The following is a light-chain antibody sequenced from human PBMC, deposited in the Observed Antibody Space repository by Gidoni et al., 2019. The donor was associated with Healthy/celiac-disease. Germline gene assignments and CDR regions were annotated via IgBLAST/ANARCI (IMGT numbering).Light chain of an antibody. Sequence: VMTQSPPPLPVTPGVPASIPCRSSRSFLHSYGYTYLDWYLQKPGQSPQLLIYLGSNRASGGPVWCSGSGSGTDFTLKISRVEAEDVVVYYCMQALQTPITFGQXTRLEIK. J-gene: IGKJ5*01. CDR3: MQALQTPIT. CDR1: RSFLHSYGYTY. V-gene: IGKV2-28*01. CDR2: LGS.